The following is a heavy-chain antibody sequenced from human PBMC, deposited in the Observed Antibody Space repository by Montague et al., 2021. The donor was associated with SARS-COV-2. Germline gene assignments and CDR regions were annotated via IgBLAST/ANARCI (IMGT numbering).Heavy chain of an antibody. J-gene: IGHJ6*02. CDR2: IYNSGTT. Sequence: SETLSLTCIVSGASISSYYWSWIRQSPGTELEWIGYIYNSGTTKYYHSLHSRLTMSLDTSKNQFSLRLSSATAADTAVYYCARVPHYFYYGMDVWGQGTTVTVSS. CDR3: ARVPHYFYYGMDV. CDR1: GASISSYY. V-gene: IGHV4-59*08.